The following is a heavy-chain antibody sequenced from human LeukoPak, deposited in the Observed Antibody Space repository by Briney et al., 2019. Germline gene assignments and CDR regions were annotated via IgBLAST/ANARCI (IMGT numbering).Heavy chain of an antibody. J-gene: IGHJ5*02. D-gene: IGHD2-2*02. V-gene: IGHV1-69*13. CDR3: AREYCSSTSCYTGWFDP. CDR1: GGTFISYA. Sequence: GASVKVSCKASGGTFISYAISWVRQAPGQGLEWMGGIIPIFGTANYAQKFQGRVTITADESTSTAYMELSSLRSEDTAVYYCAREYCSSTSCYTGWFDPWGQGTLVTVSS. CDR2: IIPIFGTA.